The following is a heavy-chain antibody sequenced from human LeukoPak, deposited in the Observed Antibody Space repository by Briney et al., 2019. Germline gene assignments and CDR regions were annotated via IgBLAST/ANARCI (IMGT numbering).Heavy chain of an antibody. Sequence: PGGSLRLSCAASGFTFSSYAMSWVRQAPGKGLEWVSDISRSGGTTTYADSVKGRFTISRDNSKNTLFLQMNSLRAEDTAVYYCAKDSIGVSGKRGGFDSWGQGTLVTVSS. J-gene: IGHJ4*02. D-gene: IGHD6-13*01. V-gene: IGHV3-23*01. CDR2: ISRSGGTT. CDR1: GFTFSSYA. CDR3: AKDSIGVSGKRGGFDS.